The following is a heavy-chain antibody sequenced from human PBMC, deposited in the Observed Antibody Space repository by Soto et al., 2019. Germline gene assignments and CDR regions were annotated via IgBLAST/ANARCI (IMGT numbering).Heavy chain of an antibody. CDR1: GGTFSSYA. CDR3: AVSMTTVTPSGMDV. J-gene: IGHJ6*02. D-gene: IGHD4-4*01. V-gene: IGHV1-69*13. CDR2: IIPIFGTA. Sequence: ASVKVSCKASGGTFSSYAISWVRQAPGQGLEWMGGIIPIFGTANYAQKFQGRVTITADESTSTAYMELSSLRSEDTAVYYCAVSMTTVTPSGMDVWGQGTTVTV.